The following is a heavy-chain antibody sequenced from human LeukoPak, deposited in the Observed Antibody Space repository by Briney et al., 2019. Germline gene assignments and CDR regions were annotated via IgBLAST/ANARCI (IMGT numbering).Heavy chain of an antibody. CDR3: AKASHGDVVVVAAARLDS. V-gene: IGHV3-21*04. CDR2: ISSSSSYI. J-gene: IGHJ4*02. D-gene: IGHD2-15*01. CDR1: GFTVSNNY. Sequence: GGSLRLSCAASGFTVSNNYMNWVRQAPGKGLEWVSSISSSSSYIYYADSVKGRFTISRDNSKNTLYLQMNTLRAEDTAVYYCAKASHGDVVVVAAARLDSWGQGTLVTVSS.